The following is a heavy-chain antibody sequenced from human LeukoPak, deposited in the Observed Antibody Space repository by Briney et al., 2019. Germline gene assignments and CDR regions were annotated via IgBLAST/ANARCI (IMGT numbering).Heavy chain of an antibody. V-gene: IGHV4-34*01. CDR1: VGSFSDYY. D-gene: IGHD2-8*01. CDR2: IDHGGST. Sequence: SETLSLTCAVYVGSFSDYYWTWIRQPPGKGLEWIGKIDHGGSTDYNPSLKSRVTISLDTSKNQFSLKLSSVTAADTAIYYCAREPSVSGAFDIWGQGTLVTVS. J-gene: IGHJ3*02. CDR3: AREPSVSGAFDI.